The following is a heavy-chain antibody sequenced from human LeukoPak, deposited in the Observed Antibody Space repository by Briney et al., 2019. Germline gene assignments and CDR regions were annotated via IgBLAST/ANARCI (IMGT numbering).Heavy chain of an antibody. CDR3: TRGGRLHPQSPY. Sequence: PGGSLRLSCAASGFSFSTYWMSWVRQAPGKGREWVANIKQDGSDIYYVDSVKGRFIISRDNAKNSLYLQMSSLRAEETAVYYCTRGGRLHPQSPYWGQGTLVTVSS. CDR2: IKQDGSDI. CDR1: GFSFSTYW. D-gene: IGHD3-16*01. J-gene: IGHJ4*02. V-gene: IGHV3-7*01.